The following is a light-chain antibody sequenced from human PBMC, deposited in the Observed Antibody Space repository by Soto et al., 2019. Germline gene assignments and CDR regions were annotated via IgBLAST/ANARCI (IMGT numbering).Light chain of an antibody. CDR2: AAS. J-gene: IGKJ1*01. CDR3: QQIYSTPLT. Sequence: DIQMTQSPSSLSASVGDRVTITCRASQNINTALNWYQQKPGKAPKLLIYAASSLQSGVPSRFSGSGSGTDFILTLSSLQPEDFATYYCQQIYSTPLTFGQGTKVEIK. CDR1: QNINTA. V-gene: IGKV1-39*01.